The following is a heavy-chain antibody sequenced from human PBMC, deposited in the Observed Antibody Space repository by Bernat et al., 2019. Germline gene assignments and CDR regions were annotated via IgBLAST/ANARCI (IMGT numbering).Heavy chain of an antibody. CDR3: ARAHTVYTERVAWFDP. CDR1: GYTFTGYY. V-gene: IGHV1-2*06. D-gene: IGHD5-18*01. CDR2: INPNSGGT. J-gene: IGHJ5*02. Sequence: QVQLVQSGAEVKKPGASVKVSCKASGYTFTGYYMHWVRQAPGQGLEWMGRINPNSGGTNQAQKFQGRVAMTRDTTIRTAYMELGRLRSDDTAVYYWARAHTVYTERVAWFDPWGQGTLVTVSS.